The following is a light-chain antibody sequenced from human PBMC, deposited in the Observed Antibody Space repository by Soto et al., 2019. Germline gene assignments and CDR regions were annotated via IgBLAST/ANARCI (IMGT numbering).Light chain of an antibody. J-gene: IGKJ4*01. CDR2: KVS. CDR3: MQGTHSPLT. V-gene: IGKV2-30*01. CDR1: QSPVYSDGNTY. Sequence: DVVMTQSPLSLPVTLGQPASISCRSSQSPVYSDGNTYLNWFHQRPGQSPRRLIYKVSQRDSGVPDRFTGSGSDTDFTLKISRVGAEDVGVYYCMQGTHSPLTFGGGTKVDIK.